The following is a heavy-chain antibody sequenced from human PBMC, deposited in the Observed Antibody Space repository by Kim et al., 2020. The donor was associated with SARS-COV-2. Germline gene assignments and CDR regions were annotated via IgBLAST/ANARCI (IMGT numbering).Heavy chain of an antibody. Sequence: SETLSLTCTVSGGSISSSSYYWGWIRQPPGKGLEWIGSIYYSGSTYYNPSLKSRVTISVDTSKNQFSLKLSSVTAADTAVHYCAREEMDIVAFGPITNWG. CDR1: GGSISSSSYY. V-gene: IGHV4-39*07. CDR3: AREEMDIVAFGPITN. D-gene: IGHD5-12*01. CDR2: IYYSGST. J-gene: IGHJ1*01.